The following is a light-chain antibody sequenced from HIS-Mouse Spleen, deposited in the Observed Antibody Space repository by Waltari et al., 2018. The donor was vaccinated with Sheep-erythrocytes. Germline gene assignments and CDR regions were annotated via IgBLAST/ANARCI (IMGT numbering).Light chain of an antibody. J-gene: IGLJ3*02. CDR3: CSYAGSSTPWV. CDR2: GGS. Sequence: QSALTQPASVSGSPGQSITIPCTGTSSHVGRHNLVSWYQQHPGKAPKLMIYGGSKRPSGVSNRFSGSKSGNTASLTISGLQAEDEADYYCCSYAGSSTPWVFGGGTKLTVL. CDR1: SSHVGRHNL. V-gene: IGLV2-23*01.